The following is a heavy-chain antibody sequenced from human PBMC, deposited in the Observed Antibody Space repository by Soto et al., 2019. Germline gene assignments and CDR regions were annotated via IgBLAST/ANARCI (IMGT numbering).Heavy chain of an antibody. CDR1: GFSLSTSGMR. J-gene: IGHJ4*02. V-gene: IGHV2-70*04. D-gene: IGHD3-22*01. Sequence: VPTLVNPTQTLTLTCTFSGFSLSTSGMRVSWIRQPPGKALEWLARIDWDDDKFYSTSLKTRLTISKDTSKNQVVLTMTNMDPVDPATYDCAPIATSGYYLVYWCQGTLVTVSS. CDR2: IDWDDDK. CDR3: APIATSGYYLVY.